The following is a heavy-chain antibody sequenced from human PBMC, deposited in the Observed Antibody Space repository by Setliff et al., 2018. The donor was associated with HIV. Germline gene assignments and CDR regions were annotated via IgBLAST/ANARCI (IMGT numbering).Heavy chain of an antibody. CDR1: GPSINIHY. J-gene: IGHJ4*02. D-gene: IGHD4-17*01. V-gene: IGHV4-59*11. CDR2: IYSTDST. CDR3: AKGAGFYGDYTFDH. Sequence: SETLSLTCTVSGPSINIHYWSWVRQSPGKGFEWIGYIYSTDSTNYNPSLQSRVTISMVAPRNQFSLKVTSVTAADTAVYYCAKGAGFYGDYTFDHWGQGRQVTVSS.